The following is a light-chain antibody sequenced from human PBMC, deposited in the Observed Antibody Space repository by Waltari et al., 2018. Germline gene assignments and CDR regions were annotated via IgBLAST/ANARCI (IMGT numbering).Light chain of an antibody. CDR1: GSDGGGYDY. J-gene: IGLJ1*01. V-gene: IGLV2-14*01. CDR2: DVN. Sequence: QSALTQPASVSGPPGQSITISCTGTGSDGGGYDYVPWYQRHPGKVPKVMIYDVNKRPSGVSDRFSGSKSGYTASLTISGLQAQDEADYYCSSYTSSRAIFVFGIGTKVTVL. CDR3: SSYTSSRAIFV.